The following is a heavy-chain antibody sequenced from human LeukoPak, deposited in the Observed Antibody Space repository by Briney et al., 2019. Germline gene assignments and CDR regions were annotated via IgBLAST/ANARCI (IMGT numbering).Heavy chain of an antibody. CDR2: INHSGST. CDR1: GGSFSGYY. J-gene: IGHJ5*02. V-gene: IGHV4-34*01. Sequence: SETLSLTCAVYGGSFSGYYWSWIRQPPGKGLEWIGEINHSGSTTYNPSLQSRVTISVDTSKNQFSLKLSSVTAADTAVYYCARAPPRIAARPISNWFDPWGQGTLVTVSS. CDR3: ARAPPRIAARPISNWFDP. D-gene: IGHD6-6*01.